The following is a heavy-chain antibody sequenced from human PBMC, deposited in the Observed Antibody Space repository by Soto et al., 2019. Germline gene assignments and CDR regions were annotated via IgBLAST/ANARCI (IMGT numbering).Heavy chain of an antibody. V-gene: IGHV3-23*01. CDR2: IRGDGGGT. CDR1: GFTFRNYA. J-gene: IGHJ4*02. Sequence: GGSLRLSCAASGFTFRNYAVSWVRQAPGKGLEWLSGIRGDGGGTSYADSVKGRFTISRDNSKNTLYLQMNSLRAEDTALYYCARHYCSGGGCVAVFEFWGQGTQVTVSS. CDR3: ARHYCSGGGCVAVFEF. D-gene: IGHD2-15*01.